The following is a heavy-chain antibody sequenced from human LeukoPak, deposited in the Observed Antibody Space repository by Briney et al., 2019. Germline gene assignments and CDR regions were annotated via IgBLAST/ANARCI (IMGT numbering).Heavy chain of an antibody. Sequence: PGGSLRLSCAASGFTFSDYYMSWIRQAPGKGLEWVSYISSSGSTIYYADSVKGRFTISRDNAKNSLYLQMNSLRAEDTAVYYCARRALRITMARGVIENWFDPWGQGTLVTVSS. CDR2: ISSSGSTI. CDR3: ARRALRITMARGVIENWFDP. J-gene: IGHJ5*02. D-gene: IGHD3-10*01. CDR1: GFTFSDYY. V-gene: IGHV3-11*01.